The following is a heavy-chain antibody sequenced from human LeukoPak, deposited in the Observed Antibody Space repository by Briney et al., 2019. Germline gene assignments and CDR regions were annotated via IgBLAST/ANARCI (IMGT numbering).Heavy chain of an antibody. CDR3: ARSRVTLTGVPDY. CDR1: GFTFSLYE. V-gene: IGHV3-48*03. D-gene: IGHD3-10*01. Sequence: QPGGSLRLSCAASGFTFSLYEMNWVRQAPVKGLEWVSYISGGGETRYYADSVKGRFTISRDNAKNSLYLQMNSLRAEDTAVYYCARSRVTLTGVPDYWGQGTLVTVSS. J-gene: IGHJ4*02. CDR2: ISGGGETR.